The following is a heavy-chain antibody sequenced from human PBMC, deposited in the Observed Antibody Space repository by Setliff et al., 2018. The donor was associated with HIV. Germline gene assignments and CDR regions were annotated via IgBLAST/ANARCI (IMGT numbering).Heavy chain of an antibody. CDR2: ISSSSSYT. CDR3: AKGISSGRSGMDV. J-gene: IGHJ6*02. CDR1: GFTVSSNY. Sequence: GGSLRLSCAASGFTVSSNYMSWVRQAPGKGLEWVSYISSSSSYTHYADSVKGRFTISRDNVKNSLYLQMNSLRAEDTAVYYCAKGISSGRSGMDVWGQGTTVTVSS. V-gene: IGHV3-11*06. D-gene: IGHD3-3*02.